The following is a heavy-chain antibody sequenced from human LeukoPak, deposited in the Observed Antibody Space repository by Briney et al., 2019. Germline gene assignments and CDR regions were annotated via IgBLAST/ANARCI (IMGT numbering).Heavy chain of an antibody. CDR2: IYHSGST. J-gene: IGHJ4*02. Sequence: SETLSLTCTVSGGSISSGGYYWSWIRQPPGKGLEWIGYIYHSGSTYYNPSLKSRVTISVDRSKNQFSLKLSSVTAADTAVYYCARVFRPLWGARYFDYGGQGPRVTVPS. CDR1: GGSISSGGYY. V-gene: IGHV4-30-2*01. CDR3: ARVFRPLWGARYFDY. D-gene: IGHD3-16*01.